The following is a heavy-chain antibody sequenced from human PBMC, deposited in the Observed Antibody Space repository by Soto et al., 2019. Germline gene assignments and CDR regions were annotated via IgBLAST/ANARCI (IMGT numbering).Heavy chain of an antibody. CDR2: IYRGGST. CDR3: ARARFGRLGAIFADY. CDR1: GFTVSNNY. J-gene: IGHJ4*02. Sequence: EVQLVNSGGGLVQPGGSLRLSCAASGFTVSNNYMSWVRQAPGKGLEWVSVIYRGGSTYYADSVKDRFTISRDNSENTRDLQTSSLRAEDTAVYYCARARFGRLGAIFADYWGQGTLVTVSS. D-gene: IGHD3-3*01. V-gene: IGHV3-66*01.